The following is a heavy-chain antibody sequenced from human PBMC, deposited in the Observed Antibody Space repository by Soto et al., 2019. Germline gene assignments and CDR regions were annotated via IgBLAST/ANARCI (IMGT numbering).Heavy chain of an antibody. V-gene: IGHV4-39*01. J-gene: IGHJ4*02. D-gene: IGHD1-1*01. CDR2: VFHTGFT. Sequence: SLTFAVSGGSVSGSYYYWAWLRQSPGKGPEWIGSVFHTGFTSYNPSLESRVSVSVETSKSQFSLKLSAVTASDTAVYYCATSQNIYKWTYFEHWGQGALVTVSS. CDR1: GGSVSGSYYY. CDR3: ATSQNIYKWTYFEH.